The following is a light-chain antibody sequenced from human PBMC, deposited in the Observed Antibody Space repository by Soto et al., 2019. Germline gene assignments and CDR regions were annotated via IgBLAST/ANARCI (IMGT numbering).Light chain of an antibody. J-gene: IGKJ4*01. CDR1: QSLYSNGNNY. V-gene: IGKV2-28*01. CDR3: MQALQTPLT. Sequence: DIVMTQSPVSLPVTPGEPASISCRSSQSLYSNGNNYLDWFLQKPGQSPQVLIYLGSHRASGVPDRFSGSGSGTEFTLKISTVEAADVGIYYCMQALQTPLTFGGGTKVEI. CDR2: LGS.